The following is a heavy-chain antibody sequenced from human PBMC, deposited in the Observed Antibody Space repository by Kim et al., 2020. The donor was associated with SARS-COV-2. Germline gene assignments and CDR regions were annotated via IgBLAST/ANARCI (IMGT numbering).Heavy chain of an antibody. Sequence: SETLSLTCTVSGGSISSGDYYWSWIRQPPGKGLEWIGYIYYSGSTYYNPSLKSRVTISVDTSKNQFSLKLSSVTAPDTAVYYCAREAVVGDYSNYSAGYYYYYMDVWGKGTTVTVSS. D-gene: IGHD4-4*01. CDR1: GGSISSGDYY. CDR2: IYYSGST. V-gene: IGHV4-30-4*01. CDR3: AREAVVGDYSNYSAGYYYYYMDV. J-gene: IGHJ6*03.